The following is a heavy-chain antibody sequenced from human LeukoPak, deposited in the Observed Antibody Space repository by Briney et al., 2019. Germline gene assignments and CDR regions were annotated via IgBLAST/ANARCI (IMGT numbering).Heavy chain of an antibody. CDR1: GFTFSDYG. V-gene: IGHV3-64D*06. CDR3: VKGQQWLEARDFAY. Sequence: GGSLRLSCSVSGFTFSDYGMHWVRQAPGEGLEYISAITSNGGSTYHADSVKGRFTISRDNSKNTLYLHMSSLRTEDTAVYYCVKGQQWLEARDFAYWGQGTLVTVSS. J-gene: IGHJ4*01. CDR2: ITSNGGST. D-gene: IGHD6-19*01.